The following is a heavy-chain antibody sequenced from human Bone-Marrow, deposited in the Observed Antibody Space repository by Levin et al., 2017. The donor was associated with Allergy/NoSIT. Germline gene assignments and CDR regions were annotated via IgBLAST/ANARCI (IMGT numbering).Heavy chain of an antibody. Sequence: PGGSLRLSCAASGFTFSSYEMNWVRQAPGKGLEWVSYISSSGSTIYYADSVKGRFTISRDNAKNSLYLQMNSLRAEDTAVYYCASYPLTRESYYYYMDVWGKGTTVTVSS. CDR2: ISSSGSTI. CDR3: ASYPLTRESYYYYMDV. CDR1: GFTFSSYE. J-gene: IGHJ6*03. D-gene: IGHD3-10*01. V-gene: IGHV3-48*03.